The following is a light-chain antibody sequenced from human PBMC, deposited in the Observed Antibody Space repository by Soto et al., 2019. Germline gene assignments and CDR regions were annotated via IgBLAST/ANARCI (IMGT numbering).Light chain of an antibody. V-gene: IGLV1-47*01. CDR3: AAWDDSRGGV. CDR1: SSNIESNY. Sequence: QSVLTQPPSASGTPGQRVTICCSGSSSNIESNYVYWCQQFPGTAPKLLIYRNSQRPSGVPDRFSGSKSGTSASLAISGLGSEDEADYYCAAWDDSRGGVFGTGTQLTVL. J-gene: IGLJ1*01. CDR2: RNS.